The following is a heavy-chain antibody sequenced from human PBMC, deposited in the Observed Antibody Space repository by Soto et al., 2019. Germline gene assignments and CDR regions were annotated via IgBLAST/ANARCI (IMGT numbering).Heavy chain of an antibody. CDR2: IYYSGST. Sequence: KASETLSLTCTVSGGSISSGGYYWSWIRQHPGKGLEWIGYIYYSGSTYYNPSLKSRVTISVDTSKNQFSLKLSSVTAADTAVYYCARVKSDILIGEYYFDYWGQGTLVTVSS. D-gene: IGHD3-9*01. J-gene: IGHJ4*02. CDR1: GGSISSGGYY. CDR3: ARVKSDILIGEYYFDY. V-gene: IGHV4-31*03.